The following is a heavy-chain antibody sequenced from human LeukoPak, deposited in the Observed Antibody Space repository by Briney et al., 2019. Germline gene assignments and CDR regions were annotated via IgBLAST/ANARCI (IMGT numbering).Heavy chain of an antibody. CDR2: INPNSGGT. Sequence: HXXXQAPGXGLXXMGWINPNSGGTNYAQKFQGRVTMTRDTSISTAYMELSRLRSDDTAVYYCARDPVRHSSGWYDYWGQGTLVTVSS. CDR3: ARDPVRHSSGWYDY. V-gene: IGHV1-2*02. D-gene: IGHD6-19*01. J-gene: IGHJ4*02.